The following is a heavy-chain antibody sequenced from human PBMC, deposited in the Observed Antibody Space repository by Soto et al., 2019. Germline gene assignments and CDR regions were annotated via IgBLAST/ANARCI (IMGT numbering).Heavy chain of an antibody. J-gene: IGHJ5*02. CDR1: GYTFTSHG. CDR2: ISADSGIT. Sequence: QVQLVQSGAEVKKPGASVKVSCKASGYTFTSHGIIWVRQAPGQGLEWMGWISADSGITNYAQSLQGRVTMTTDTSTSTAFMELTSLRSDDTAVYYCARVETDGMLSWFDPWGQGPLVTVSS. D-gene: IGHD2-8*01. CDR3: ARVETDGMLSWFDP. V-gene: IGHV1-18*01.